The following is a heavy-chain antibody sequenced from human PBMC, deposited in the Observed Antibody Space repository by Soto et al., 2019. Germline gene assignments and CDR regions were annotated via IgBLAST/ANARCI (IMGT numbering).Heavy chain of an antibody. V-gene: IGHV1-8*01. CDR2: MNPNSGNT. CDR3: TRDTFDFWSGPSFFSF. Sequence: ASVKVSCKASGYTFTSYDINWVRQATGQGLEWMGWMNPNSGNTGYAQKFQGRVTMTRNTSISTAYMELSSLRSEDTALYRCTRDTFDFWSGPSFFSFWGQGTLVTVSS. CDR1: GYTFTSYD. D-gene: IGHD3-3*01. J-gene: IGHJ4*02.